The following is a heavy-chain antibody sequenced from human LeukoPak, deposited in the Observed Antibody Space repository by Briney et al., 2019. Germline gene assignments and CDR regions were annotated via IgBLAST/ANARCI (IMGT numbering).Heavy chain of an antibody. J-gene: IGHJ3*02. D-gene: IGHD6-19*01. V-gene: IGHV4-59*01. CDR1: GGSISNYY. Sequence: SETLSLTCTVSGGSISNYYWSWIRQPPGKGLEWIAYIYYTGSTNYNPSLKSRVTISVDTSKNQFSLKLTSVTAADTAVYYCARGHLLNGWFKYDAFGIWGQGTMVTVSS. CDR2: IYYTGST. CDR3: ARGHLLNGWFKYDAFGI.